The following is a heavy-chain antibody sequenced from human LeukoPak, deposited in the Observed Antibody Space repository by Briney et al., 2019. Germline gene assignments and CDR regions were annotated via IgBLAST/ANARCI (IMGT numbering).Heavy chain of an antibody. V-gene: IGHV4-34*01. J-gene: IGHJ3*02. CDR3: ARVSASTWAFDI. Sequence: SETLSLTCAVYGGSFSGYYWSWIRQPPGKGLEWIGEINHSGSTNYNPSLKSRVTISVDTSKNQFSLKLSSVTAADTAVYYSARVSASTWAFDIWGQGTMVTVSS. D-gene: IGHD5/OR15-5a*01. CDR1: GGSFSGYY. CDR2: INHSGST.